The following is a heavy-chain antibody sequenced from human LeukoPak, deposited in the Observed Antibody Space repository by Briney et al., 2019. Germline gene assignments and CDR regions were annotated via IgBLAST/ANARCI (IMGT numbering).Heavy chain of an antibody. J-gene: IGHJ4*02. Sequence: SETLSLTCTVSGGSISTYCWSWIRQPAGKGLEWIGHICTSGSTYYNPSLKSRVTISVDTSKNQFSLKLSSVTAADTAVYYCARGSSLRIFDYRGQGTLVTVSS. D-gene: IGHD4-17*01. CDR2: ICTSGST. CDR3: ARGSSLRIFDY. V-gene: IGHV4-4*07. CDR1: GGSISTYC.